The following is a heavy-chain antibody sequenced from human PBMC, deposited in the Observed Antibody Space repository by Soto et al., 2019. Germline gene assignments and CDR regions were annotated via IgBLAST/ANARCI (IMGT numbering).Heavy chain of an antibody. CDR2: IYPGDSDT. CDR1: GYSFTSYW. D-gene: IGHD6-19*01. CDR3: ARLGIPRRIAVAEIDY. J-gene: IGHJ4*02. Sequence: ESLKISCKGSGYSFTSYWIGWVRQMPGKGLEWMGIIYPGDSDTRYSPSFQGQVTISADKSISTAYLQWSSLKASDTAMYYCARLGIPRRIAVAEIDYWGQGTLVTVSS. V-gene: IGHV5-51*01.